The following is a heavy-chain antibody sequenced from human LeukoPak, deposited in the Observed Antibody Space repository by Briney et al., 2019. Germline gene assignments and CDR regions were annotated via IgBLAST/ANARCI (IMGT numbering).Heavy chain of an antibody. J-gene: IGHJ6*02. CDR2: IWYDGSNK. Sequence: GGSLRLSCAASGFTFSSYGMHWVRQAPGKGLEWVAVIWYDGSNKYYADSVKGRFTISGDNSKNTLYLQMNSLRAEDTAVYYCARGSAWYSGSYSYYYYGMDVWGQGTTVTVSS. D-gene: IGHD1-26*01. CDR1: GFTFSSYG. CDR3: ARGSAWYSGSYSYYYYGMDV. V-gene: IGHV3-33*01.